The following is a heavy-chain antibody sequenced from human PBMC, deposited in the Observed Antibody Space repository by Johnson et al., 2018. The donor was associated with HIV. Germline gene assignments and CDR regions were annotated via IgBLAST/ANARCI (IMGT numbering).Heavy chain of an antibody. V-gene: IGHV3-23*04. CDR2: ISGSGAST. D-gene: IGHD5-18*01. CDR3: AKDSFGYYAVDI. J-gene: IGHJ3*02. Sequence: VQLVESGGGLAQPGGSLRLSCAASGITVSSNYMSWVRQAPGKGLEWVSAISGSGASTYYADSLKGRYTISRDNSKNTLYLQMNGLRAEDTALYYCAKDSFGYYAVDIWGQGTMVTVSS. CDR1: GITVSSNY.